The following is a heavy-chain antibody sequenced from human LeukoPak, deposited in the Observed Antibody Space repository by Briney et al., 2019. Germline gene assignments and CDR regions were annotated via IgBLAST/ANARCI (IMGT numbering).Heavy chain of an antibody. Sequence: RRESLKISCKGSGYSFTSYWIGWVRQMPGKGLEWMGIIYPGDSDTRYSPSFQGQVTISADKSISTAYLQWSSLKASDTAMYYCARHVSHSYGYFDYWGQGTLVTVSS. CDR2: IYPGDSDT. V-gene: IGHV5-51*01. D-gene: IGHD5-18*01. CDR1: GYSFTSYW. CDR3: ARHVSHSYGYFDY. J-gene: IGHJ4*02.